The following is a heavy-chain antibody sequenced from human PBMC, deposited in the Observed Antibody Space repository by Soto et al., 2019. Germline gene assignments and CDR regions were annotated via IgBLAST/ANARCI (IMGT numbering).Heavy chain of an antibody. CDR2: INYNSRAT. CDR3: VKQRGSGKTYYYSMYV. V-gene: IGHV3-23*01. J-gene: IGHJ6*02. CDR1: GFSFNSYA. D-gene: IGHD3-10*01. Sequence: EVQLLESGGGLVQPGGSLRLSCETSGFSFNSYAMTWVRQAPGMGLEWVAVINYNSRATFHAQSVKGRFTISRDNSRNTVLLQMDSLRAEDTDVYYCVKQRGSGKTYYYSMYVWGLGTTVIVSS.